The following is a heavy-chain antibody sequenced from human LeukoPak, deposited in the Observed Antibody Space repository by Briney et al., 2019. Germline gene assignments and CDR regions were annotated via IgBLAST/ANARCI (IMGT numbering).Heavy chain of an antibody. V-gene: IGHV4-38-2*01. CDR3: ARVEAAAGYFDY. Sequence: SETLSPTCAVSGYSISSGYYWGWIRQPPGKGLEWIGSIYHSGSTYYNPSLKSRVTISVDTSKNQFSLKLSSVTAADTAVYYCARVEAAAGYFDYWGQGTLVTVSS. J-gene: IGHJ4*02. D-gene: IGHD6-13*01. CDR1: GYSISSGYY. CDR2: IYHSGST.